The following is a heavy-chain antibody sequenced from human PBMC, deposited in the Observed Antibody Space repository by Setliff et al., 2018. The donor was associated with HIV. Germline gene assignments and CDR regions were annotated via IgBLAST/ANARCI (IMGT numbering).Heavy chain of an antibody. V-gene: IGHV3-53*05. J-gene: IGHJ6*02. CDR2: IYSGGST. Sequence: GGSLRLSCAASGFTVSSNYMSWVRQAPGKGLEWVSVIYSGGSTYYADSVKGRFTISRDNSKNTLYLQMNSLRVEDTAVYYCAKDVCSGAYCYAYYYYGMDVWGQGTMVTVSS. CDR1: GFTVSSNY. D-gene: IGHD2-15*01. CDR3: AKDVCSGAYCYAYYYYGMDV.